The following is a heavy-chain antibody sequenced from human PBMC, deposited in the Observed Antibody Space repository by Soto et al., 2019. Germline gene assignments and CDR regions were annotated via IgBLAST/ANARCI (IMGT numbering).Heavy chain of an antibody. D-gene: IGHD3-10*01. CDR3: ASSYGSGYRAFDY. J-gene: IGHJ4*02. CDR1: GDTFNFYS. Sequence: QVQLVQSGAEVKRPGSSVKVSCKASGDTFNFYSINWVRQAPGLGLEWMGRVNPIVSMSNYAQKFQGRVTMTADKSTSTAYMELSSLRSEDTAIYYCASSYGSGYRAFDYWGQGDLVTLSS. CDR2: VNPIVSMS. V-gene: IGHV1-69*02.